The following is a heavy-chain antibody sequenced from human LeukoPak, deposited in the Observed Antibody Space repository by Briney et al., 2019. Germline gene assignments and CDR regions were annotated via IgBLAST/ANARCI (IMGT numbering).Heavy chain of an antibody. CDR1: GGSISGYY. Sequence: SETLSLTCTVSGGSISGYYWSWIRQPPGKALEWIGYIYSSGSTNYSPSLKSRITVPRDTSKNQLSLKLTSVTAADTAVYYCARHRGCSGGTCYRHFDPWGQGTLVTVSS. CDR3: ARHRGCSGGTCYRHFDP. V-gene: IGHV4-59*08. D-gene: IGHD2-15*01. CDR2: IYSSGST. J-gene: IGHJ5*02.